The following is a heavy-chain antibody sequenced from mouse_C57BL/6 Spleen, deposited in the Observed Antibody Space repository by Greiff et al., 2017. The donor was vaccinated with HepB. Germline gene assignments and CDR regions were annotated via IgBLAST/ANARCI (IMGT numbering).Heavy chain of an antibody. J-gene: IGHJ3*01. CDR3: ASYYGSGAWFAY. D-gene: IGHD1-1*01. Sequence: VQGVESGPGLVQPSQSLSITCTVSGFSLTSYGVHWVRQSPGKGLEWLGVIWSGGSTDYNAAFISRLSISKDNAKSQVFFKMNSRQADDTAIYYCASYYGSGAWFAYWGQGTLVTVSA. CDR1: GFSLTSYG. V-gene: IGHV2-2*01. CDR2: IWSGGST.